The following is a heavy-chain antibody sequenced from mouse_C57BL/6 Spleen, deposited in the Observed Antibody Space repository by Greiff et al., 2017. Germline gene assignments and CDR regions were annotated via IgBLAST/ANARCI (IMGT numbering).Heavy chain of an antibody. V-gene: IGHV2-9*01. Sequence: VKVVESGPGLVAPSQSLSITCTVSGFSLTSYGVDWVRQPPGKGLEWLGVIWGGGSTNYNSALMSRLSISKDNSKSQVFVKMNSLQTDDTAMYYCAKRGLHYGNYWYFDVWGTGTTVTVSS. CDR2: IWGGGST. CDR1: GFSLTSYG. D-gene: IGHD2-1*01. J-gene: IGHJ1*03. CDR3: AKRGLHYGNYWYFDV.